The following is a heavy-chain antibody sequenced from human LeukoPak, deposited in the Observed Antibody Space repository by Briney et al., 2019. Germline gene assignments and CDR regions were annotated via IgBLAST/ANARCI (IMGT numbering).Heavy chain of an antibody. CDR2: INHSGST. D-gene: IGHD6-13*01. CDR3: ATRSSWIDY. CDR1: GGSFSGYY. V-gene: IGHV4-34*01. Sequence: PSETLSLTCAVYGGSFSGYYWSWVRQPPGKGLEWIGEINHSGSTNYNPSLKSRVTISVDTSKNQFSLKLSSVTAADTAVYYCATRSSWIDYWGQGTLVTVSS. J-gene: IGHJ4*02.